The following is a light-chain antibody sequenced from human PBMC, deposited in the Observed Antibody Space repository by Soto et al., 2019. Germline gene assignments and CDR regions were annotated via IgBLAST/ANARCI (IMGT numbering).Light chain of an antibody. CDR3: CSYAGSYTWV. CDR2: DVS. V-gene: IGLV2-11*01. J-gene: IGLJ3*02. CDR1: SSDVGGYNH. Sequence: QSALTQPRSVSGSPGQSVTISCTGTSSDVGGYNHVSWYQHHPGKAPKLMISDVSKRPSGVPDRFSASKSGNTASLTISGLQADDEADYYCCSYAGSYTWVFGGGTKVTVL.